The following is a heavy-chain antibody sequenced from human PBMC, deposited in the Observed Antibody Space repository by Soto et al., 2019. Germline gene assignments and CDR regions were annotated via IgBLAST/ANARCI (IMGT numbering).Heavy chain of an antibody. J-gene: IGHJ3*02. D-gene: IGHD1-26*01. CDR2: ISAYNGNT. V-gene: IGHV1-18*04. CDR3: ARDLILIVGANRPHDAFDI. CDR1: GYTFTSYG. Sequence: ASVKVSCKASGYTFTSYGISWVRQAPGQGLEWMGWISAYNGNTNYAQKLQGRVTMTTDTSTSTAYMELRSLRSDDTAVYYCARDLILIVGANRPHDAFDIWGQGTMVTVSS.